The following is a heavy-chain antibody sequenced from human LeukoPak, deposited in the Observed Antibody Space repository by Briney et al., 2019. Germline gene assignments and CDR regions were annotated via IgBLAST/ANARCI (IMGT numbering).Heavy chain of an antibody. D-gene: IGHD3-22*01. CDR3: AYYYDSSGYSP. Sequence: GGSLRLSCAASGFTFSSYSMNGVRQAPGKGLEWVSSISSSSSYIYYADSVKGRFTISRDNAKNSLYLQMNSLRAEDTAVYYCAYYYDSSGYSPWGQGTLVTVSS. J-gene: IGHJ5*02. CDR1: GFTFSSYS. CDR2: ISSSSSYI. V-gene: IGHV3-21*01.